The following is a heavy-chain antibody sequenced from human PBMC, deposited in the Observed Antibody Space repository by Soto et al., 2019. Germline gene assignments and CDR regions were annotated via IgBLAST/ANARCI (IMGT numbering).Heavy chain of an antibody. Sequence: LRLSCAASGFTFSSYAMSWVRQAPGRGLEWVSAISGSGGSTYYADSVKGRFTISRDNSKNTLYLQMNSLRAEDTAVYYCAKYLFEEIISFLYYWGQGSLVTVYS. CDR1: GFTFSSYA. CDR2: ISGSGGST. CDR3: AKYLFEEIISFLYY. D-gene: IGHD3-16*01. J-gene: IGHJ4*02. V-gene: IGHV3-23*01.